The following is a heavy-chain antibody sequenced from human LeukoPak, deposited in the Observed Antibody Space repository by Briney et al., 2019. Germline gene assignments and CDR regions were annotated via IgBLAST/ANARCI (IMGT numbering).Heavy chain of an antibody. Sequence: GASVKVSRKASGYTFTSYGITWVRQAPGQGLEWMGWISGYNGNTNYAQKLQGRVTMTTDTSTSTVYMELRSLTFDDTAVYYCAREAGIAVAHFDHWGQGTLVTVSS. CDR3: AREAGIAVAHFDH. V-gene: IGHV1-18*01. J-gene: IGHJ4*02. CDR2: ISGYNGNT. CDR1: GYTFTSYG. D-gene: IGHD6-19*01.